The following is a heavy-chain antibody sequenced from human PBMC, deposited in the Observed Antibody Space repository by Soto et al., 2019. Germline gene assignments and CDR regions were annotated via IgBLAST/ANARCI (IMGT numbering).Heavy chain of an antibody. CDR1: GGTFSSYA. J-gene: IGHJ2*01. Sequence: QVQLVQSGAEVKKPGSSVKVSCKASGGTFSSYAISWVRQAPGQGLEWMGGIIPIFGTANYAQKFQGRVTITADESTSTAYMELRSLRSEDTAVYYCATQEGEMYYDSSYWYFDLWGRGTLVTVSS. D-gene: IGHD3-22*01. CDR3: ATQEGEMYYDSSYWYFDL. V-gene: IGHV1-69*01. CDR2: IIPIFGTA.